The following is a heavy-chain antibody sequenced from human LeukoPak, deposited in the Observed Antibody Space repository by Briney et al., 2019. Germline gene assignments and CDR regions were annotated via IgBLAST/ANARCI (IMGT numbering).Heavy chain of an antibody. CDR2: ISSSRSTI. Sequence: GGSLRLSCAASGFTFSSYSMNWVRQAPGKGREWVSYISSSRSTIYYVDYVKGRFTISRDNDNNLLYLQMNSLRAEDTAVYYCARDRHCSSTSCEAYWGQGTLVTVSS. CDR3: ARDRHCSSTSCEAY. V-gene: IGHV3-48*04. CDR1: GFTFSSYS. J-gene: IGHJ4*02. D-gene: IGHD2-2*01.